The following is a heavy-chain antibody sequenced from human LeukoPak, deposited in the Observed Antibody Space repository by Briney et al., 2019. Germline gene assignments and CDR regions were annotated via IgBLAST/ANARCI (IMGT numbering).Heavy chain of an antibody. CDR2: IGTAGEI. D-gene: IGHD6-13*01. Sequence: GGSLRLSCAASGFTFSSYDIHWVRQATGKGLEWVSGIGTAGEIYYPGSVKGRFTISRENAKNSLYLQMNSLRAGDTAVYYCARAAYSSTWYSRYFDLWGRATLVTVSS. V-gene: IGHV3-13*01. J-gene: IGHJ2*01. CDR3: ARAAYSSTWYSRYFDL. CDR1: GFTFSSYD.